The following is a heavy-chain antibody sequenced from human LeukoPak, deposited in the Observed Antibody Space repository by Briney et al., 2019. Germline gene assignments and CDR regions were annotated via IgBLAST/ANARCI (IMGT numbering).Heavy chain of an antibody. CDR1: GGTFSSYA. Sequence: GASVKVSCKASGGTFSSYAISWVRQAPGQGLEWMGGIIPIFGTANYAQKFQGRVTITADKSTSTAYMELSSLRSEDTAVYYCAGAGDNDFWSGSDGGDNWFDPWGQGTLVTVSS. V-gene: IGHV1-69*06. D-gene: IGHD3-3*01. CDR3: AGAGDNDFWSGSDGGDNWFDP. CDR2: IIPIFGTA. J-gene: IGHJ5*02.